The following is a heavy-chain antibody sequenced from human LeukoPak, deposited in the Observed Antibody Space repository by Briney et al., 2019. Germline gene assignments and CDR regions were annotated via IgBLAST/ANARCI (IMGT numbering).Heavy chain of an antibody. CDR1: AYSISSGYY. V-gene: IGHV4-61*02. CDR2: IYTSGST. D-gene: IGHD3-3*01. CDR3: AREDYDFWSGYSTFDY. Sequence: SETLSLTCAVSAYSISSGYYWSWIRQPAGKGLEWIGRIYTSGSTNYNPSLKSRVTISVDTSKNQFSLKLSSVTAADTAVYYCAREDYDFWSGYSTFDYWGQGTLVTVSS. J-gene: IGHJ4*02.